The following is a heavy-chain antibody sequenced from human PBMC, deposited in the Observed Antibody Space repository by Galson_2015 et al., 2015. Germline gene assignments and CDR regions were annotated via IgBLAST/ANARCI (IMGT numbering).Heavy chain of an antibody. CDR2: IRYGGSNK. CDR1: GFTFSSYG. D-gene: IGHD3-22*01. J-gene: IGHJ4*02. Sequence: SLRLSCAASGFTFSSYGMHWVRQAPGKGLEWVAFIRYGGSNKYYADSVKGRFTISRDNSKNTLYLQMNSLRAEDTAVYYCARESYYDSSGYYYFDYWGQGTLVTVSS. V-gene: IGHV3-33*01. CDR3: ARESYYDSSGYYYFDY.